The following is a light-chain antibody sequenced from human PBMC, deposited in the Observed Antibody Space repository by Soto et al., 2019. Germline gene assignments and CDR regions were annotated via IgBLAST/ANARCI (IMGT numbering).Light chain of an antibody. CDR3: CSSGGSPTYV. Sequence: QSALTQPASVSGSPGQSITISCTGTSSNVGSYKLVSWYQQHPGKAPKLMIFEVNKRPSGVSNRFSGSESGNTASLTISGLKVEDEADYYCCSSGGSPTYVFGTGTKVTAL. V-gene: IGLV2-23*02. J-gene: IGLJ1*01. CDR1: SSNVGSYKL. CDR2: EVN.